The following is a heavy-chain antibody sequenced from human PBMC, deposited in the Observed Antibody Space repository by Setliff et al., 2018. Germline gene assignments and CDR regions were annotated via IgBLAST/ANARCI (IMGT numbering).Heavy chain of an antibody. CDR3: ARARSGSDFHDPFDI. CDR2: LNPSSGNT. Sequence: GASGEGLCKASGYSFTSNDINWVRQATGQGPEWMGWLNPSSGNTGYAPKFQGRVTITRSTSLSTAYMELSSLRSEDTAIYYCARARSGSDFHDPFDIWGQGTMVTVS. J-gene: IGHJ3*02. D-gene: IGHD1-26*01. V-gene: IGHV1-8*03. CDR1: GYSFTSND.